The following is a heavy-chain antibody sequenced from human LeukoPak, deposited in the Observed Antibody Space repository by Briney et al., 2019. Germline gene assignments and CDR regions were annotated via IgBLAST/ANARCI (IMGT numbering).Heavy chain of an antibody. CDR1: GFTFSSYG. D-gene: IGHD1-26*01. J-gene: IGHJ4*02. V-gene: IGHV3-30*18. CDR3: AKDQNYGSYFSPDY. Sequence: GGSLRLSCAASGFTFSSYGVHWVRQAPGKGLEWVAVISYDGSNKYYADSVKGRFTISRDNSKNTLYLQMNSLRAEDTAVYYCAKDQNYGSYFSPDYWGQGTLVTVSS. CDR2: ISYDGSNK.